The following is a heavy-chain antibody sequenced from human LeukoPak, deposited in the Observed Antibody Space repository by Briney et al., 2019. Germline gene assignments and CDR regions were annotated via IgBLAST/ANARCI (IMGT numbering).Heavy chain of an antibody. J-gene: IGHJ4*02. CDR1: GGSITSYY. CDR2: IYYTGST. V-gene: IGHV4-59*08. D-gene: IGHD6-19*01. Sequence: SETPSLTCTVSGGSITSYYWTWIRQSPEKGLEWIGYIYYTGSTNYNPSLKSRVTMSVDTSKNQFSLKLSSVTAADTAVYYCARQVGSVWLFDYWGQGSLVTVSS. CDR3: ARQVGSVWLFDY.